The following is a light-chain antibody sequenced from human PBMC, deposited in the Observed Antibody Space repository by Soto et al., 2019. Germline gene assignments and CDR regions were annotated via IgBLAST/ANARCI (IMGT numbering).Light chain of an antibody. J-gene: IGLJ7*01. CDR3: QSYDSSITV. CDR1: SGRIASNY. V-gene: IGLV6-57*03. Sequence: NFMLTQPHSVSESPGKTVTISCTRSSGRIASNYVQWYQQRPGSAPTTVIYEDNQRPSGVPDRFSGSIDSSSNSASLTISGLKTEDEADYYCQSYDSSITVFGGGTQLTVL. CDR2: EDN.